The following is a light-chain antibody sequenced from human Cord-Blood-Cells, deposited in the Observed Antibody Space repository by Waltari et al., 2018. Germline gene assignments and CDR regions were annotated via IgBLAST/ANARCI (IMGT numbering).Light chain of an antibody. CDR2: DVS. CDR3: CSYAGSYTYV. CDR1: SSDVGGYNY. Sequence: QSALTQPRSVSGSPGQSVTISCTATSSDVGGYNYVSWYQQHPGKAPKLMICDVSKRPSGVPDRFSGSKSGNTASLTISGLQAEDEADYYCCSYAGSYTYVFGTGTKVTVL. V-gene: IGLV2-11*01. J-gene: IGLJ1*01.